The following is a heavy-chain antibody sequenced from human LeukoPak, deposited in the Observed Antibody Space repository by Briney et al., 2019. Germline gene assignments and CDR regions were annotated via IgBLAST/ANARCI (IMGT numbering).Heavy chain of an antibody. J-gene: IGHJ4*02. V-gene: IGHV3-23*01. CDR1: GFTFTNYA. CDR2: ISGNGVDT. CDR3: AKLYSSGRYYFDY. Sequence: GGSLRLSCGASGFTFTNYAMSWVRQAAGKGLEWVSTISGNGVDTYYTDSVQGRFTISRDNPKNTLYLQMNSLRVEDTAVYYCAKLYSSGRYYFDYWGQGTLVTVSS. D-gene: IGHD6-19*01.